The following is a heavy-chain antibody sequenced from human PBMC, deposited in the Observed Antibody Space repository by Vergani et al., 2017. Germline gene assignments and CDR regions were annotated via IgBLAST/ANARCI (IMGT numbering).Heavy chain of an antibody. V-gene: IGHV1-69*04. CDR2: IIPILGIA. D-gene: IGHD3-16*01. CDR3: ARVGHSNAFDI. CDR1: GGTFSSYA. J-gene: IGHJ3*02. Sequence: QVQLVQSGAEVKKPGSSVKVSCKASGGTFSSYAISWVRQAPGQGLEWMGRIIPILGIANYAQKFQGRVTITADKSTSTAYMELSSLRSEDTAVDYCARVGHSNAFDIWGQGTMVTVSS.